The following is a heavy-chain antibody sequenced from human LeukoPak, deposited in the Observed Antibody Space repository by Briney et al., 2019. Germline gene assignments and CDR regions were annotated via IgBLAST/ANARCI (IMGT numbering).Heavy chain of an antibody. CDR3: ARLGSAPFDY. Sequence: KPSQTLSLTCTVSSGSIRSGDYYWSWIRQPPGKGLEWIGYISYTGTTYYNPSLKSRVTISEDTSKNLFSLKLNSVTAADTAVYYCARLGSAPFDYWGQGTLVTLSS. CDR2: ISYTGTT. J-gene: IGHJ4*02. V-gene: IGHV4-30-4*08. CDR1: SGSIRSGDYY. D-gene: IGHD3-10*01.